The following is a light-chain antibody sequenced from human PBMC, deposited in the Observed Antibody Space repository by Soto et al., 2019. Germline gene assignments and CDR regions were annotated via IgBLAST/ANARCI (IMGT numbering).Light chain of an antibody. V-gene: IGKV1-5*03. CDR3: QQYNIYMYT. Sequence: DIQMTQSPSTLSASVGDRVTITCRASQSISSWLAWYQQKPGKAPKLLIYKASSLESGVPSRFNDSGSGTEFTLTISSLQPYDFATYYCQQYNIYMYTFGQGTKLEIK. J-gene: IGKJ2*01. CDR2: KAS. CDR1: QSISSW.